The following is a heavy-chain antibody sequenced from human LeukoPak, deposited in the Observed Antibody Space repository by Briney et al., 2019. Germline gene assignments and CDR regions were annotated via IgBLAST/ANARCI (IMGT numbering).Heavy chain of an antibody. D-gene: IGHD4-17*01. Sequence: ASVKVSCKASGYTFTSYGISWVRQAPGQGLEWMGWISAYNGNTNYAQKLQGRVTMTTDTSTNTVYMELRSLRSDDTAVYYCARDGPDYGDYINFDYWGQGTLVTVSS. CDR3: ARDGPDYGDYINFDY. J-gene: IGHJ4*02. CDR1: GYTFTSYG. V-gene: IGHV1-18*01. CDR2: ISAYNGNT.